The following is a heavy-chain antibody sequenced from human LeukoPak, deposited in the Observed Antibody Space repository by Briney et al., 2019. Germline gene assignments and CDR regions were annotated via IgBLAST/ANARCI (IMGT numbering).Heavy chain of an antibody. Sequence: APVKVSCKASGYTFNNFGLSWVRQAPGQGLEWMGWIGLNNGNTNYVQKLQGRVTLTTDTSTNTVYMELRSLRSDDTAIYYCASPLSGSGSYYDAFDIWGQGTMVTVSS. D-gene: IGHD1-26*01. J-gene: IGHJ3*02. CDR1: GYTFNNFG. CDR2: IGLNNGNT. CDR3: ASPLSGSGSYYDAFDI. V-gene: IGHV1-18*01.